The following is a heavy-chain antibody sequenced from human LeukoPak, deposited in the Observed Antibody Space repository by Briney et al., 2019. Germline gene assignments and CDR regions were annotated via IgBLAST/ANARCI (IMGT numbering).Heavy chain of an antibody. CDR1: GYTFTSYD. CDR2: MNPNSGNT. D-gene: IGHD1-26*01. V-gene: IGHV1-8*01. J-gene: IGHJ2*01. CDR3: ARGRWELLRPYWYFDL. Sequence: ASVKVSCKASGYTFTSYDINWVRPATGQGLEWMGWMNPNSGNTGCAQKFQGRVTITRNTSISPANMKRRSSRSEDTAVYYCARGRWELLRPYWYFDLWGRGTLVTVSS.